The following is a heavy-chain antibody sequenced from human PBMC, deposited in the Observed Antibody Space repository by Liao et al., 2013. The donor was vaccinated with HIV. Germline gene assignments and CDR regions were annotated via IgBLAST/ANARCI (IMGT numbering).Heavy chain of an antibody. CDR1: GGSFSHYY. CDR3: ARGVTTESRRLLPKAFDS. Sequence: QVQLQQWGAGLLKPSETLSLTCAVYGGSFSHYYWSWIRQPPGKGLEWIGEINHGTNTNYNTSLKSRLTISQDTSKNQFSLRLASVTAADTALYFCARGVTTESRRLLPKAFDSGAKGQWSPSLQ. CDR2: INHGTNT. J-gene: IGHJ3*01. D-gene: IGHD4/OR15-4a*01. V-gene: IGHV4-34*01.